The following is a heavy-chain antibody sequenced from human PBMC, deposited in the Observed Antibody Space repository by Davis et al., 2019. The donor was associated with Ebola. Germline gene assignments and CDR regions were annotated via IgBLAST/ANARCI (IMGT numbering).Heavy chain of an antibody. CDR3: ASRLVDIVVGRGAFDM. CDR1: GGSISSSTYY. CDR2: IYYSGST. J-gene: IGHJ3*02. D-gene: IGHD2-15*01. V-gene: IGHV4-39*01. Sequence: PSETLSLTCTVSGGSISSSTYYWGWIRQPPGKGLEWIGSIYYSGSTYYHPSLKSRITIFVDTSKNQFSLKLSSVTAADTAVYYCASRLVDIVVGRGAFDMWGQGTMVTVSS.